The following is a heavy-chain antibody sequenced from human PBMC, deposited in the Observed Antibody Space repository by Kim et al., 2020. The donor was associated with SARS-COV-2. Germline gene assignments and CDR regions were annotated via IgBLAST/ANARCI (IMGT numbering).Heavy chain of an antibody. V-gene: IGHV1-46*01. J-gene: IGHJ5*02. CDR3: ARDWGPGTYYTET. Sequence: ASVKVSCKASGYTFTRYYLHWVRQAPGQGLDCMGIINPSGGGTTYAQKFQGRVTMTRDTSTSTVYMELSSLRSEDTALYYCARDWGPGTYYTETWGQGTLVTVTS. CDR2: INPSGGGT. D-gene: IGHD3-10*01. CDR1: GYTFTRYY.